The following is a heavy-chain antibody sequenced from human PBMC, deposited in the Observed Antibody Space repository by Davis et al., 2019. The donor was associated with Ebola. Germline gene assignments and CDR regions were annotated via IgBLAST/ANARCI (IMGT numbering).Heavy chain of an antibody. CDR1: GGSFSGYY. Sequence: GSLRLSCAVYGGSFSGYYWSWIRQPPGKGLEWIGEINHNGNTNYNPSLKSRVTISVDTSKNQFSLRLSSVTAADTAVYFCARGNRGGYSYGPGLFTFDFWGRGTPVTVSS. V-gene: IGHV4-34*01. CDR3: ARGNRGGYSYGPGLFTFDF. D-gene: IGHD5-18*01. J-gene: IGHJ4*02. CDR2: INHNGNT.